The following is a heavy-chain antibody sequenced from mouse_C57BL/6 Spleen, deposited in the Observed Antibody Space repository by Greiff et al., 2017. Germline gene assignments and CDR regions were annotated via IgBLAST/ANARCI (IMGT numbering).Heavy chain of an antibody. Sequence: VQLQQSGAELVRPGSSVKLSCKASGYTFTSYWMEWVKQRPGQGLEWIGNIYPSDSETHYNQKFQDKATLTVDKSSSTAYMQLSSLTSEDSAVYYCARWRGCAMNYWGQGTSVTVSS. CDR2: IYPSDSET. CDR1: GYTFTSYW. V-gene: IGHV1-61*01. CDR3: ARWRGCAMNY. J-gene: IGHJ4*01.